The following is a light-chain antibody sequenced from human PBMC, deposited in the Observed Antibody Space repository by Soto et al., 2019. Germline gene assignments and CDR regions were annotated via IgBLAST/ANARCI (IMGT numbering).Light chain of an antibody. J-gene: IGLJ1*01. CDR2: DVS. Sequence: QSALTQLAYESGSPGQPSTISCTGTSSDVGGYNYVSWYQQHPGKAPKLMIYDVSNRPSGVSNRFSGSKSGNTASLTISGLQAEDEAEYYCSSYTSSSTQVFGTGTTVTAL. V-gene: IGLV2-14*01. CDR3: SSYTSSSTQV. CDR1: SSDVGGYNY.